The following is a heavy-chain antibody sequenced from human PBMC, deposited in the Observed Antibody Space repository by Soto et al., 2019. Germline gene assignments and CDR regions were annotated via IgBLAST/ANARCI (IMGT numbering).Heavy chain of an antibody. D-gene: IGHD2-8*01. Sequence: PSETLSLTCGVSNDSIISNHWWTWVRQPPGKGLEWIGEIHHVGSTNYNPALKSRVTISIDKSRNLFSLKVRSVTAADTAIYYCARGALHDNGVYFDFWGQGAPVTVSS. CDR2: IHHVGST. V-gene: IGHV4-4*02. J-gene: IGHJ4*02. CDR1: NDSIISNHW. CDR3: ARGALHDNGVYFDF.